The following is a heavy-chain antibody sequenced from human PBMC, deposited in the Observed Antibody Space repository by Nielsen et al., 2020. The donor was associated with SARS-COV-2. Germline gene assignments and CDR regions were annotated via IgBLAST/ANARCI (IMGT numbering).Heavy chain of an antibody. CDR3: ARSRVKLGQLVSRMDY. V-gene: IGHV1-2*04. Sequence: ASVKVSCKASGYTFTGYYMHWVRQAPGQGLEWMGWINPNSGGTNYAQKFQGWVTMTRDTSISTAYMELSRLRSDDTAVYYCARSRVKLGQLVSRMDYWGQGTLVTVSS. D-gene: IGHD6-6*01. CDR1: GYTFTGYY. CDR2: INPNSGGT. J-gene: IGHJ4*02.